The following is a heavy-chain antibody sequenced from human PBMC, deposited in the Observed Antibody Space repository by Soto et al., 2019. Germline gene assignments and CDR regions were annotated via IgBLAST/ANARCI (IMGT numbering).Heavy chain of an antibody. CDR3: ARAIIAARSYYYYHMDL. Sequence: QVQLQESGPGLVKPSQTLSLTCTVSGGSISSGGYYWSWIRQHPGKGLEWIGYIYYSRSTYYNPSLKSRVTISVDTAKNQFTLKLSSVTAADTTVYYCARAIIAARSYYYYHMDLSGKGTTVTVSS. V-gene: IGHV4-31*03. CDR2: IYYSRST. J-gene: IGHJ6*03. D-gene: IGHD6-6*01. CDR1: GGSISSGGYY.